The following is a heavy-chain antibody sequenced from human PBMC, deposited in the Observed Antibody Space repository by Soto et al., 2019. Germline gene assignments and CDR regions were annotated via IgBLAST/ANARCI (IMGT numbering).Heavy chain of an antibody. CDR1: GFTFSSYW. V-gene: IGHV3-7*05. D-gene: IGHD3-22*01. Sequence: PGGSLRLSCAASGFTFSSYWMSWVRQAPGKGLEWVANIKQDGSEKYYVDSVKGRFTISRDNAKNSLYLQMNSLRAEDTAVYYCARDSYDSSVYYYYGMDVWGQGTTVTVSS. CDR3: ARDSYDSSVYYYYGMDV. CDR2: IKQDGSEK. J-gene: IGHJ6*02.